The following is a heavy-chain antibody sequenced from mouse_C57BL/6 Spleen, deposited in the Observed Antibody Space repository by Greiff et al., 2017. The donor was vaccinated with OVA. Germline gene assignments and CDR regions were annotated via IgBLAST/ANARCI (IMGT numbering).Heavy chain of an antibody. CDR1: GYTFTSYW. Sequence: QVQLQQPGAELVRPGSSVKLSCKASGYTFTSYWMDWVQQRPGQGLEWIGNIYPSDSETHYNQKFKDKATLTVDKSSSTAYMQLSSLTSEDSAVYYCARTTTVASYYFDYWGQGTTLTVSS. CDR2: IYPSDSET. J-gene: IGHJ2*01. V-gene: IGHV1-61*01. D-gene: IGHD1-1*01. CDR3: ARTTTVASYYFDY.